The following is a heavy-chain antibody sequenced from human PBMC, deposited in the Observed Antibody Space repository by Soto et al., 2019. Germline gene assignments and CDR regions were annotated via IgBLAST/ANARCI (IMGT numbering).Heavy chain of an antibody. V-gene: IGHV3-74*01. D-gene: IGHD1-26*01. Sequence: GGSLRLSCAASGSTFSSYWMHWVRQAPGKGLEWVSRINPNGNTINYADTVKGRFTISRDNARNSLYLQINSLRGEDTAVYYCATAGSFRLDAWGQGSLVTVSS. CDR1: GSTFSSYW. CDR3: ATAGSFRLDA. CDR2: INPNGNTI. J-gene: IGHJ1*01.